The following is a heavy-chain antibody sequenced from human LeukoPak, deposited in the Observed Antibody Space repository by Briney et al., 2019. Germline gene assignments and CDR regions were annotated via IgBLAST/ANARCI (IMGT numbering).Heavy chain of an antibody. CDR1: RFTFSNYW. CDR2: INRDGSEK. J-gene: IGHJ4*02. V-gene: IGHV3-7*01. Sequence: GGSLRLSCVASRFTFSNYWMSWVRQAPGKGLEWVANINRDGSEKHYVNSVKGRFTISRDNAKNSLYLQMNSLRAEDTAVYYCARDADSASWFDYWGQGTLVTVSS. CDR3: ARDADSASWFDY. D-gene: IGHD2-2*01.